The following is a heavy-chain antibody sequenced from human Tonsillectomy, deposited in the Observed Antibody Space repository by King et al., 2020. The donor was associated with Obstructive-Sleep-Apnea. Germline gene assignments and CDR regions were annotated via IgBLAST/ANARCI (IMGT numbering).Heavy chain of an antibody. Sequence: QLVQSGAEVKKPGSSVKVSCKASGGTLSSYAISWVRQAPGQGLEWMGGVIPVLNITNYAQKFQGRVTITADKSTSTAYMELSSLRSEDTAVYYCARDGEWIFGVVIDVYYGMDVWGQGTTVTVSS. CDR1: GGTLSSYA. CDR3: ARDGEWIFGVVIDVYYGMDV. CDR2: VIPVLNIT. J-gene: IGHJ6*02. V-gene: IGHV1-69*04. D-gene: IGHD3-3*01.